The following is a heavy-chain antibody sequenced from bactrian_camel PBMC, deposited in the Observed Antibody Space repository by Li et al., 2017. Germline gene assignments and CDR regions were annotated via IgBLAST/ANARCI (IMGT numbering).Heavy chain of an antibody. CDR2: IESDGST. J-gene: IGHJ4*01. CDR3: ASDSACLPAAIATIDSVCDYNY. CDR1: AETFNGNC. Sequence: QLVESGGGSVQAGGSLTLSCATDAETFNGNCLGWFRQIPDREREGVAGIESDGSTSYADSVKGRFTISEDSAKNILYLQMDSLKPEDSAMYYCASDSACLPAAIATIDSVCDYNYSGQGTQVTVS. D-gene: IGHD4*01. V-gene: IGHV3S53*01.